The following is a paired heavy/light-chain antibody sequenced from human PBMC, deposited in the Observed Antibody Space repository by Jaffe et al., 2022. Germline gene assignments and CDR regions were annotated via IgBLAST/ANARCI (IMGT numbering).Heavy chain of an antibody. CDR1: GFTFSSYS. Sequence: EVQLVESGGGLVQPGGSLRLSCAASGFTFSSYSMNWVRQAPGKGLEWVSYISSSSSTIYYADSVKGRFTISRDNAKNSLYLQMNSLRAEDTAVYYCARAEGYYYGSGIRYYFDYWGQGTLVTVSS. J-gene: IGHJ4*02. CDR2: ISSSSSTI. D-gene: IGHD3-10*01. V-gene: IGHV3-48*01. CDR3: ARAEGYYYGSGIRYYFDY.
Light chain of an antibody. CDR1: QSISSY. Sequence: DIQMTQSPSSLSASVGDRVTITCRASQSISSYLNWYQQKPGKAPKLLIYAASSLQSGVPSRFSGSGSGTDFTLTISSLQPEDFATYYCQQSYSTPGYTFGQGTKLEIK. V-gene: IGKV1-39*01. CDR2: AAS. J-gene: IGKJ2*01. CDR3: QQSYSTPGYT.